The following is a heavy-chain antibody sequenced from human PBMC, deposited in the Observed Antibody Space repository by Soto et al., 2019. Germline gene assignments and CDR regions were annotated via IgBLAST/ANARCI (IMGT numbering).Heavy chain of an antibody. CDR2: ISSSSSYI. CDR3: ARDRGGATKSYGMDV. J-gene: IGHJ6*02. V-gene: IGHV3-21*01. D-gene: IGHD1-26*01. CDR1: GFTFSSYS. Sequence: KSGGSLRLSCAASGFTFSSYSMNWVRQAPGKGLEWVSSISSSSSYIYYADSVKGRFTISRDNAKNSLYLQMNSLRAEDTAVYYCARDRGGATKSYGMDVWGQGTTVTVSS.